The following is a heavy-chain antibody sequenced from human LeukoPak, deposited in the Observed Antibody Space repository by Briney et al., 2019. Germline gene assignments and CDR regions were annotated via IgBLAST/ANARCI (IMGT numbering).Heavy chain of an antibody. V-gene: IGHV3-23*01. Sequence: GGSLRLSCAASGFTFSSYAMSWVRQAPGKGLEWVSAISGSRGSTYYADSVKGRFTISRDNSKNTLYLQMNSLRAEDTAVYYCAKDEPNSSSWYDYYGMDVWGQGTTVTVSS. CDR2: ISGSRGST. CDR3: AKDEPNSSSWYDYYGMDV. J-gene: IGHJ6*02. CDR1: GFTFSSYA. D-gene: IGHD6-13*01.